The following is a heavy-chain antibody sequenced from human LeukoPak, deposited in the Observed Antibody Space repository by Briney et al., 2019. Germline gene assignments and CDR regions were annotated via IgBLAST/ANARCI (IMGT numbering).Heavy chain of an antibody. D-gene: IGHD4-11*01. CDR1: GGTFSSYA. CDR3: AREGDSNFDY. J-gene: IGHJ4*02. Sequence: ASVKVSCKASGGTFSSYAISWVRQAPGQGLEWMGGIIPIFGTANYAQKFQGRVTITTDESTSTAYMGLSSLRSEDTAVYYCAREGDSNFDYWGQGTLVTVSS. V-gene: IGHV1-69*05. CDR2: IIPIFGTA.